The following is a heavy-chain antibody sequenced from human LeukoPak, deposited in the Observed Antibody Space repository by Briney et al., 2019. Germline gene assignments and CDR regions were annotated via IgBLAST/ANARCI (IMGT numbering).Heavy chain of an antibody. J-gene: IGHJ4*02. Sequence: ASVKVSCKASGYTFTSYDINWVRQATGQGLEWMGWMNPNSGNTGYAQKFQGRDTITRNTSISTAYMELSSLRSEDTAVYYCARDRGYSYGYFDYWGQGTLVTVSS. V-gene: IGHV1-8*03. D-gene: IGHD5-18*01. CDR1: GYTFTSYD. CDR2: MNPNSGNT. CDR3: ARDRGYSYGYFDY.